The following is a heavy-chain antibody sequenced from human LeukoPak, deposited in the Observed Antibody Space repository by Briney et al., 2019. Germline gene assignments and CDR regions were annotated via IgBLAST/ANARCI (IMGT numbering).Heavy chain of an antibody. J-gene: IGHJ4*02. CDR1: GGSISSGGYY. V-gene: IGHV4-31*03. CDR2: IYYSGST. D-gene: IGHD6-13*01. Sequence: SETLSLTCTVSGGSISSGGYYWSWIRQHPGKGLEWIGYIYYSGSTYYNPSLKSRVTISVDTSKNQFSLKLSSVTAADTAVYYCARVNRGSSSWEFDYWGQGTLVTVS. CDR3: ARVNRGSSSWEFDY.